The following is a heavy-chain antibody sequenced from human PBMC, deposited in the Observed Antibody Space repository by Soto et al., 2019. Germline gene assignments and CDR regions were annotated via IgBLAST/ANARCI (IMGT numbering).Heavy chain of an antibody. CDR3: VRDGYPAWVYGVDV. Sequence: PGGSLRLSCAASGFSFSTYWMHWVRQGPGKGLVWVSRSNSDGSITNYADSVKGRFTISRDNARNTLYLQMNSLRAEDTAVYYCVRDGYPAWVYGVDVWGQGTTVTVSS. D-gene: IGHD5-18*01. J-gene: IGHJ6*02. V-gene: IGHV3-74*01. CDR1: GFSFSTYW. CDR2: SNSDGSIT.